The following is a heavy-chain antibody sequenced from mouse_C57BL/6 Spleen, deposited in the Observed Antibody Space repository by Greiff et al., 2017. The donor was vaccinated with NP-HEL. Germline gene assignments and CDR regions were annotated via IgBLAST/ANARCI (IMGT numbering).Heavy chain of an antibody. Sequence: EVQVVESGPGLVKPSQSLSLTCSVTGYSITSGYYWNWIRQFPGNKLEWMGYISYDGSNNYNPSLKNRISITRDTSKNQFFLKLNSVTTEDTATYYCARVLPWYFDVWGTGTTVTVSS. CDR1: GYSITSGYY. D-gene: IGHD1-1*01. V-gene: IGHV3-6*01. J-gene: IGHJ1*03. CDR3: ARVLPWYFDV. CDR2: ISYDGSN.